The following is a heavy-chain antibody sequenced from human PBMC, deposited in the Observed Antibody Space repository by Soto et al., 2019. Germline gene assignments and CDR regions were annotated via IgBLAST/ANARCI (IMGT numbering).Heavy chain of an antibody. Sequence: PXESLKLSCASSGITFSNAWMSWVRQAPGKGLEWVGRIKSKTDGGTTDYAAPVKGRFTISRDDSKNTLYLQMNSLKTEDTAVYYCTTAPWELPNLDYWGQGTLVTVSS. CDR2: IKSKTDGGTT. CDR1: GITFSNAW. J-gene: IGHJ4*02. D-gene: IGHD1-26*01. V-gene: IGHV3-15*01. CDR3: TTAPWELPNLDY.